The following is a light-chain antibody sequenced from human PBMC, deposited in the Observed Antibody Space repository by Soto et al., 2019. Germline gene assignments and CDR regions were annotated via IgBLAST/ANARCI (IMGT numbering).Light chain of an antibody. CDR1: QSVSNN. J-gene: IGKJ4*01. V-gene: IGKV3-15*01. CDR3: QQYKTWSPRT. CDR2: VAS. Sequence: EIVMTQSPATLSVSPGERATLSCRASQSVSNNLAWYQQKPGQAPTLLIYVASTRATGIPARFRGSGSGTEFSLTISSLQSEDFAVSSCQQYKTWSPRTFGGGTKVETK.